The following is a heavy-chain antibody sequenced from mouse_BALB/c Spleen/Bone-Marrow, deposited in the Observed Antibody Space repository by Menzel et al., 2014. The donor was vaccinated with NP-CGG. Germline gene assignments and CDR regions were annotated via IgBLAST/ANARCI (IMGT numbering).Heavy chain of an antibody. CDR3: AREDIATVVEMDY. CDR1: GYTFSSYW. D-gene: IGHD1-1*01. CDR2: ILPGSGST. J-gene: IGHJ4*01. V-gene: IGHV1-9*01. Sequence: QVQLKESGAELMKPGASVKTSCKATGYTFSSYWIEWVKQRPGHGLEWIGEILPGSGSTNYNEKFKGKATFTADTSSNTAYMQLSSLTSEDSAVYYCAREDIATVVEMDYWGQGTSVTVSS.